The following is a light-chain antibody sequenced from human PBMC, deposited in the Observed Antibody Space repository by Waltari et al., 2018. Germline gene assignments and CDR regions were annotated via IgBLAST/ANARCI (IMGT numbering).Light chain of an antibody. V-gene: IGKV1-39*01. J-gene: IGKJ1*01. CDR2: AAS. Sequence: DIQMTHSPSSLSASVGDRVTITCRASQSIRSYLNWYQQKPGKAPKLLIYAASSLQSGVPSRFSGSGSGTDFTLTISSLQPEDFATYYCQQSYSTPRTFGQGTKVEIK. CDR1: QSIRSY. CDR3: QQSYSTPRT.